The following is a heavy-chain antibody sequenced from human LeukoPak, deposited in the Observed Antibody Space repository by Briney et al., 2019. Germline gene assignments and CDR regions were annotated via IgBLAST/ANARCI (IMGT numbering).Heavy chain of an antibody. Sequence: SQTLSLTCALSGDIFSSNSAAWDWSRQSRSRGLEWLERTYYRSKWYNDYAVSVKSRITINPDTSKNQFSLQLNSVTPEDTAVYYCAREYYYGSGRGVNWFDPWGRGTLVTVSS. D-gene: IGHD3-10*01. V-gene: IGHV6-1*01. CDR2: TYYRSKWYN. J-gene: IGHJ5*02. CDR3: AREYYYGSGRGVNWFDP. CDR1: GDIFSSNSAA.